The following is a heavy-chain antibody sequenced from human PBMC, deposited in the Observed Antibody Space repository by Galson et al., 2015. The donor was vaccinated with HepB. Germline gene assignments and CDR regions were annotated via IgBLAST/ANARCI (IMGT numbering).Heavy chain of an antibody. CDR3: ARGDIVVVPAATYYYYCYGMDV. D-gene: IGHD2-2*01. J-gene: IGHJ6*02. CDR2: INPKSGGT. Sequence: SVKVSCKASGYTFTDYYMHWVRQAPGQGSEWVGWINPKSGGTHYAQKFQGWVTMTRDTSISTAYMELSSLRSEDTAVYYCARGDIVVVPAATYYYYCYGMDVWGQGTTVTVSS. CDR1: GYTFTDYY. V-gene: IGHV1-2*04.